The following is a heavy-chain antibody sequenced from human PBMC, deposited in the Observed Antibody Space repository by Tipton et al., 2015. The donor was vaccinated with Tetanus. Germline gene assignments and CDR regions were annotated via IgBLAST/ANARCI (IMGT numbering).Heavy chain of an antibody. Sequence: GLVKPSQTLSLTCTVSGGSISSGGYYWSWIRQHPGKGLEWIGDIYYSGSTYYNPSLKSRVTISVDTSKNQFSLKLNSVTAADTAVYYCARDQARGARGWNYCDYWGQGTLVTVSS. J-gene: IGHJ4*02. D-gene: IGHD1-26*01. V-gene: IGHV4-31*03. CDR1: GGSISSGGYY. CDR3: ARDQARGARGWNYCDY. CDR2: IYYSGST.